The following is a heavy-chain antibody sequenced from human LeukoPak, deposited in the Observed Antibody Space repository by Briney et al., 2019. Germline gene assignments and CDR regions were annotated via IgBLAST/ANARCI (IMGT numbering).Heavy chain of an antibody. D-gene: IGHD6-19*01. CDR1: GFTFSNYC. CDR2: LNSGGNT. Sequence: GGSLRLSCTASGFTFSNYCMNWVRQAPGKGLEWVSSLNSGGNTYYADSVKDRFTISRDNSQNTVYLQMSSLRAEDTAVYYCARLRYSSGPLGFWGQGTLVTVSS. V-gene: IGHV3-66*01. J-gene: IGHJ4*02. CDR3: ARLRYSSGPLGF.